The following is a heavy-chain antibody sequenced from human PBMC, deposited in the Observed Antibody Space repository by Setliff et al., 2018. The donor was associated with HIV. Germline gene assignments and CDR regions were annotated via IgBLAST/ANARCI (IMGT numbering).Heavy chain of an antibody. J-gene: IGHJ5*02. D-gene: IGHD4-17*01. CDR2: INTDTGNP. CDR3: ARVGALYYGDYQGYNWFDP. Sequence: ASVKVSCKASGYTFTSYAMNWVRQAPGQGLEWMGWINTDTGNPTYAQGFTGRFVFSLDTSVSTAYLQISSLKAEDTAVYYCARVGALYYGDYQGYNWFDPWGQGTLVTVSS. V-gene: IGHV7-4-1*02. CDR1: GYTFTSYA.